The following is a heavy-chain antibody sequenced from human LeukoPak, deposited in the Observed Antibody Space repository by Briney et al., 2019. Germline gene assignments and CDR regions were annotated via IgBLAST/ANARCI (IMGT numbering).Heavy chain of an antibody. CDR3: ARGAGYSYVLYYFDY. D-gene: IGHD5-18*01. CDR2: ISWNSGSI. Sequence: GGSLRLSCAASGFTFDDYAMHWVRQAPGKGLEWVSGISWNSGSICYADAVKGRFTISRDNAKNSLYLQMNSLRPEDMALYYCARGAGYSYVLYYFDYWGQGTLVTVSS. V-gene: IGHV3-9*03. J-gene: IGHJ4*02. CDR1: GFTFDDYA.